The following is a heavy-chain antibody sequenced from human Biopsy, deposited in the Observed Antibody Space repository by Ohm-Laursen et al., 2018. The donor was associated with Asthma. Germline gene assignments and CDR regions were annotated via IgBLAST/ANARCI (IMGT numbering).Heavy chain of an antibody. V-gene: IGHV1-18*01. CDR2: ISVYNGNT. CDR3: ARAVDYSHYYGIDV. D-gene: IGHD3-10*01. CDR1: GYTFNSAG. J-gene: IGHJ6*02. Sequence: ASVKVSCKPSGYTFNSAGITWVRQAPGQGLEWMGWISVYNGNTKVAQKLQDRVTMVTDTSTSTAYMELRSLRSDDTAVYFCARAVDYSHYYGIDVWGQGTTVTVS.